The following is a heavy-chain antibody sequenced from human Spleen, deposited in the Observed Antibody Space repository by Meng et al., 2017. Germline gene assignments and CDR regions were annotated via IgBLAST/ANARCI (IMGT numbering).Heavy chain of an antibody. V-gene: IGHV3-21*06. CDR1: GFAFSSYT. J-gene: IGHJ4*02. Sequence: GESLKISCAASGFAFSSYTMNWVRQAPGKGLEWVSSISSSSTYIYYADSVKGRFTISRDNAKNSLYLQMNSLRAEDTAVYYCARVEEGELFYDYWGQGTLVTVSS. CDR3: ARVEEGELFYDY. D-gene: IGHD3-10*01. CDR2: ISSSSTYI.